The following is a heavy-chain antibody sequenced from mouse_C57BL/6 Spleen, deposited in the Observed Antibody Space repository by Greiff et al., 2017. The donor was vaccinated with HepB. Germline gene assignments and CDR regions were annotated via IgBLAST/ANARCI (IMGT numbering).Heavy chain of an antibody. D-gene: IGHD2-3*01. CDR1: GYTFTSYW. V-gene: IGHV1-74*01. Sequence: QVQLQQSGAELVKPGASVKVSCKASGYTFTSYWMHWVKQRPGQGLEWIGRIHPSDSDTNYNQKFKGKATLTVDKSSSTAYMQLSSLTSEDSAVYYCAISFDGYPFAYWGQGTLVTVSA. CDR3: AISFDGYPFAY. J-gene: IGHJ3*01. CDR2: IHPSDSDT.